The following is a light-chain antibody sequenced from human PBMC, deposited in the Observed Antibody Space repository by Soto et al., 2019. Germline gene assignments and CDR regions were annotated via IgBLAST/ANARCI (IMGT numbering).Light chain of an antibody. CDR2: DAS. V-gene: IGKV3-11*01. J-gene: IGKJ3*01. Sequence: EIVLTQSPATLSLSPGEGATLSCRASQSVTKYLAWYQQKPGQAPRLLIYDASNRATGIPARFSGSGSVTDFTLTISSLDPEDFAVYYCQQRDYWPLTFGPGTTVDIK. CDR3: QQRDYWPLT. CDR1: QSVTKY.